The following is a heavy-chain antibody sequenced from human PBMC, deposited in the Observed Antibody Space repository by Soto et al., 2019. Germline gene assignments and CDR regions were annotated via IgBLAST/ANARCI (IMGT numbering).Heavy chain of an antibody. V-gene: IGHV3-7*01. CDR1: GFNFRSDW. CDR3: AGEHWYHFDP. CDR2: ITKDGNAQ. D-gene: IGHD1-20*01. Sequence: EVQLVESGGGLVQPGGSLRLSCAASGFNFRSDWMSWVRQAPGKWLEWVATITKDGNAQLYGDSVKGRFSISRDNARNSLFLQMDNLRADDSAVYYCAGEHWYHFDPWGQGTLVTVSS. J-gene: IGHJ5*02.